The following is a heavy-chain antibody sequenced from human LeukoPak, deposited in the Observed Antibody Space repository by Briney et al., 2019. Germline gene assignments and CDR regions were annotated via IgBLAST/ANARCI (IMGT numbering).Heavy chain of an antibody. Sequence: SETLSLTCTVSGGSISSYYWSWIRQPPGKGLEWIGYIYYSGSTNYNPSLKSRVTMSVDTSKNQFSLKLSSMVAADTAVYYCARDSALYYYYYMDVWGKGTTVTVSS. CDR1: GGSISSYY. CDR3: ARDSALYYYYYMDV. V-gene: IGHV4-59*12. D-gene: IGHD6-6*01. CDR2: IYYSGST. J-gene: IGHJ6*03.